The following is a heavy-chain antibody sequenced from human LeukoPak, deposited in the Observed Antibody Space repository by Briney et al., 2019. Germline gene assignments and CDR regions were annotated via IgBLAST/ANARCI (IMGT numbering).Heavy chain of an antibody. CDR1: GVSISTYY. D-gene: IGHD5-18*01. J-gene: IGHJ4*02. V-gene: IGHV4-4*07. Sequence: SETLSLTCTVPGVSISTYYWSWIRQRAGKGLEWIGRIFSSGSTNYNPSLKSRVTMSVDTSKNQFSLKLSSVTAADTAVYYCARDGGYSYGLWGQGTLVTVSS. CDR3: ARDGGYSYGL. CDR2: IFSSGST.